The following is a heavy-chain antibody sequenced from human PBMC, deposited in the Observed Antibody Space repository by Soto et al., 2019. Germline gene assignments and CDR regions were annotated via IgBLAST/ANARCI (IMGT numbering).Heavy chain of an antibody. CDR1: GFTFSSYA. CDR2: ISYDGSNK. V-gene: IGHV3-30-3*01. Sequence: QVQLVESGGGVVQPGRSLRLSCAASGFTFSSYAMHWVRQAPGKGLEWVAVISYDGSNKYYADSVKGRFTISRDNSKNTLYLQMNSLRAEDTAVYYCARDPLSYDSSGYYFDYWGQGTLVTVSS. J-gene: IGHJ4*02. D-gene: IGHD3-22*01. CDR3: ARDPLSYDSSGYYFDY.